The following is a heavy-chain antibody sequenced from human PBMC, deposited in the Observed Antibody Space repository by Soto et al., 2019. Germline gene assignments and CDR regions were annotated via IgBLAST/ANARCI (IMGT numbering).Heavy chain of an antibody. CDR3: ARDSPHSGSYYLGNTDY. J-gene: IGHJ4*02. Sequence: SVKVSCKASGGTLSSYAISWVRQAPGQGLEWMGGIIPIFGTANYAQKFQGRVTITADESTSTAYMELSSLRSEDTAVYYCARDSPHSGSYYLGNTDYWGRGTLVTVSS. V-gene: IGHV1-69*13. CDR1: GGTLSSYA. CDR2: IIPIFGTA. D-gene: IGHD1-26*01.